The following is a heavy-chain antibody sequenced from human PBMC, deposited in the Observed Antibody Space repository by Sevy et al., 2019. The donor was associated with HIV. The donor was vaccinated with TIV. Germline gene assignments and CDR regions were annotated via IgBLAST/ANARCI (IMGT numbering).Heavy chain of an antibody. V-gene: IGHV5-51*04. J-gene: IGHJ4*02. Sequence: GESLKISCKGSGYSFTSYWIGWVRQMPGKGLEWMGFIYPGDSDTRYSPPFQGQVTISADKPISTAYLQWSSLKASDTAMYYCARSSGSYYNEFDYWGQGTLVTVSS. CDR2: IYPGDSDT. D-gene: IGHD3-10*01. CDR3: ARSSGSYYNEFDY. CDR1: GYSFTSYW.